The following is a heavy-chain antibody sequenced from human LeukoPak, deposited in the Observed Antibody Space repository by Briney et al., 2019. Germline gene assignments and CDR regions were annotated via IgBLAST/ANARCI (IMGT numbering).Heavy chain of an antibody. CDR1: GFTFGNYG. D-gene: IGHD3-10*01. J-gene: IGHJ3*02. CDR2: INWNGGST. CDR3: ARERGITMVRGEFYAFDI. V-gene: IGHV3-20*04. Sequence: GGSLRLSCAASGFTFGNYGMSWVRQAPGKGLEWGSGINWNGGSTGYADSVKGRFTISRDNAKNSLYLQMNSLRAEDTALYYCARERGITMVRGEFYAFDIWGQGTMVTVSS.